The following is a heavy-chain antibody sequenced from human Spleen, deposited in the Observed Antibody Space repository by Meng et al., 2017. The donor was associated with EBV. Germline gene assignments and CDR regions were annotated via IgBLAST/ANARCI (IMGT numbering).Heavy chain of an antibody. V-gene: IGHV4-61*01. Sequence: QVQLHDSGPGLVEPSETLSLTCTVSGGSVSSGSNFWTWIRQPPGKGLEWIGHIYYSGSTKYHPSLESRVTISADTSKNQFSLKLSSVTAADTAVYYCAGTYSSGWDYYFHYWGQGTLVTVSS. CDR3: AGTYSSGWDYYFHY. CDR2: IYYSGST. J-gene: IGHJ4*02. CDR1: GGSVSSGSNF. D-gene: IGHD6-19*01.